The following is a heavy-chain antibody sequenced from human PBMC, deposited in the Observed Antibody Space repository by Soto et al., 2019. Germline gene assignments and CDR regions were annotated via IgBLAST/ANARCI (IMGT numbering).Heavy chain of an antibody. Sequence: QVQLVECGGGVVQPGRSLRLSCEASGFMFTGYAMHWVRQAPGKGLEWVAVMSYDGSDKFYRASVKGRFTISRDISKNTQFLEMTSLRPEDTALYFCARGRGLAARPQHLDYWGQGTLVTVSS. V-gene: IGHV3-30-3*01. D-gene: IGHD6-6*01. CDR1: GFMFTGYA. CDR2: MSYDGSDK. J-gene: IGHJ4*02. CDR3: ARGRGLAARPQHLDY.